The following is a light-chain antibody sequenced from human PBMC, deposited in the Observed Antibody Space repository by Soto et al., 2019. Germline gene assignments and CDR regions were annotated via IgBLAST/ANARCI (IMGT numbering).Light chain of an antibody. CDR1: QTISNF. J-gene: IGKJ2*01. CDR3: QQSFSTPPT. V-gene: IGKV1-39*01. CDR2: DAS. Sequence: DIQMTQSPSSLSASVGDRVTLTCRASQTISNFLNWYQQKKGNAPKLLIYDASNLHSGVPSRFSGSGSGTDFTLTISSLQPEDFATYYCQQSFSTPPTFGQGTKLEI.